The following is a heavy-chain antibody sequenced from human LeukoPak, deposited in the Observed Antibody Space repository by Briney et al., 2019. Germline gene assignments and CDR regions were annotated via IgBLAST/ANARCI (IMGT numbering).Heavy chain of an antibody. CDR1: GYIFTGSY. V-gene: IGHV1-2*02. D-gene: IGHD6-6*01. J-gene: IGHJ4*02. CDR2: INPNSGGT. CDR3: ASALSSLRLYYFDS. Sequence: ASVKVSCKASGYIFTGSYIHWVRQAPGQGLEWMGWINPNSGGTNRAQKFQGRVTLTGDTSTNTAYMELIRLNSNDTAVYYCASALSSLRLYYFDSWGQGTLVTVSS.